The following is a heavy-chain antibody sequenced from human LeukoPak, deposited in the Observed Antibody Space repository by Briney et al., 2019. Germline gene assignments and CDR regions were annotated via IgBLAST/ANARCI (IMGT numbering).Heavy chain of an antibody. J-gene: IGHJ4*02. Sequence: SQTLSLTCAISGDSVSSNSAAWKWIRQSPWRGLEWLGRTYYRPTSYNDYALSVKSRIAIDPDTSKNQFSLQLNSVTPEDTAGYYCARDRWSYYFDYWGQGALVTVSS. CDR1: GDSVSSNSAA. V-gene: IGHV6-1*01. CDR2: TYYRPTSYN. D-gene: IGHD6-13*01. CDR3: ARDRWSYYFDY.